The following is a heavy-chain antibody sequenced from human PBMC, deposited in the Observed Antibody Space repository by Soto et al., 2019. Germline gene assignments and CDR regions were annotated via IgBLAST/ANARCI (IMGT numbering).Heavy chain of an antibody. V-gene: IGHV3-23*01. D-gene: IGHD4-17*01. CDR1: GFTFSSFA. CDR2: ISGDGIST. Sequence: EVQLLESGGGLEQPGGSLRLSCAVSGFTFSSFAMTWVRQAPGKGLEWVSGISGDGISTYYTDSVKGRFTISRDNSKNTLYLQMNSLRVEDTAVYFCAREVWRTVTTDAGVHYYYDGMDVWGQGTTVTVSS. CDR3: AREVWRTVTTDAGVHYYYDGMDV. J-gene: IGHJ6*02.